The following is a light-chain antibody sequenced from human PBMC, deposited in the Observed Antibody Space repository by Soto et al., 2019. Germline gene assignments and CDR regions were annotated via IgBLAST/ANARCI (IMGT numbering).Light chain of an antibody. CDR1: QAIDSW. CDR3: QQTLSFPPT. CDR2: TGS. V-gene: IGKV1-12*01. J-gene: IGKJ1*01. Sequence: DNETTQSPSSVSASVPPRVLITFASSQAIDSWLAWYQQKPGEARKLLIFTGSLLHSGVPPRFSGSGSGTDFTLTISSLQTEDFATYYCQQTLSFPPTFGESTKVDIK.